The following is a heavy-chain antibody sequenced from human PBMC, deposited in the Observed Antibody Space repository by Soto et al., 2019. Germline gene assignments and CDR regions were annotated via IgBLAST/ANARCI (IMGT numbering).Heavy chain of an antibody. V-gene: IGHV3-48*01. CDR2: ISSSSSTI. Sequence: EVQLVESGGGLVQPGGSLRLSCAASGFTFSSYSMNWVRQAPGKGLEWVSYISSSSSTIYYADSVKGQFTISRDNAKNALYLQMNSLRAEDKAVYYCARDYYGSGGYYYYYYMDVWGKGTTVTVSS. D-gene: IGHD3-10*01. CDR1: GFTFSSYS. J-gene: IGHJ6*03. CDR3: ARDYYGSGGYYYYYYMDV.